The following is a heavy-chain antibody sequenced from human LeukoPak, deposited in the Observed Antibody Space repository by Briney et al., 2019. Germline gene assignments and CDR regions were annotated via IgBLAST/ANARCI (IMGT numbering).Heavy chain of an antibody. Sequence: ASVTVSCKASGYTFTHYAMHWVRQAPGQRLEWMGWINTANGNTEYSQKFQGRITITRDRSASTAYMELSSLRSEDTAVYYCATGSYTGWYAYWGQGSLVTVSS. CDR3: ATGSYTGWYAY. V-gene: IGHV1-3*04. D-gene: IGHD6-19*01. CDR2: INTANGNT. CDR1: GYTFTHYA. J-gene: IGHJ4*02.